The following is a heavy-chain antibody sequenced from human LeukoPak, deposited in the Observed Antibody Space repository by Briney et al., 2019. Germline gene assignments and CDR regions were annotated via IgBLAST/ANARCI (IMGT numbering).Heavy chain of an antibody. CDR2: IIPILGIA. Sequence: TVKVSCKASGGTFSSYTISWVRQAPGQGLEWMGRIIPILGIANYAQKFQGRVTITADKSTSTAYMELSSLRSEDTAVYYCARDRGRRYYDSSGYQPFDYWGQGTLVTVSS. CDR1: GGTFSSYT. J-gene: IGHJ4*02. CDR3: ARDRGRRYYDSSGYQPFDY. V-gene: IGHV1-69*04. D-gene: IGHD3-22*01.